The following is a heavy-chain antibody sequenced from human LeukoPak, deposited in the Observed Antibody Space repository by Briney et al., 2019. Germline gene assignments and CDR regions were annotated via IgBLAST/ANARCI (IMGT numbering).Heavy chain of an antibody. V-gene: IGHV4-39*01. D-gene: IGHD3-3*01. J-gene: IGHJ3*02. CDR1: GGSISSSSYY. CDR3: ARGVKGFWSGYGAFDI. CDR2: IYYSGST. Sequence: SETLSLTCTVSGGSISSSSYYWGWIRQPPGKGLEWIGSIYYSGSTYYNPSLKSRVTISVDTSKNQFSLKLSSVTAADTAVYYCARGVKGFWSGYGAFDIWGQGTMVTVSS.